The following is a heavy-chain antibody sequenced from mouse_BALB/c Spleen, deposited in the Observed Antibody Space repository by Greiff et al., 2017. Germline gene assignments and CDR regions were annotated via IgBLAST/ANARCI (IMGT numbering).Heavy chain of an antibody. CDR2: ISTYYGNT. J-gene: IGHJ2*01. CDR3: ARRTTDYFDY. D-gene: IGHD1-1*01. V-gene: IGHV1-67*01. Sequence: QVQLQQSGPELVRPGVSVKISCKGSGYTFTDYAMHWVKQSHAKSLEWIGVISTYYGNTNYNQKFKGKATMTVDKSSSTAYMELARLTSEDSAIYYCARRTTDYFDYWGQGTTLTVSS. CDR1: GYTFTDYA.